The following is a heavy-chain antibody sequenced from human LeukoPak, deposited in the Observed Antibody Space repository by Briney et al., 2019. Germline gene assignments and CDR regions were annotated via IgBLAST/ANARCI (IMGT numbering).Heavy chain of an antibody. Sequence: GGSLRLSCAVSGLTFSSSWMDWVRQASGKGLEWVASINPDGNKKYSADSVKGRFTISRDNAENSLYLQMNSLRVEDTAFYYCARDLAYSRLDYWGQGMLVTVSS. CDR1: GLTFSSSW. CDR3: ARDLAYSRLDY. D-gene: IGHD5-18*01. CDR2: INPDGNKK. J-gene: IGHJ4*02. V-gene: IGHV3-7*01.